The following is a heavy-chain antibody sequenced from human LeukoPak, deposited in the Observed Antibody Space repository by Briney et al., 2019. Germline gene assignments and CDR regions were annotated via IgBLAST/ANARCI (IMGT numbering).Heavy chain of an antibody. Sequence: PGRSPRLSCAASGFTFSSYAMHWVRQAPGKGLEWVAVISYDGSNKYYADSVKGRFTISRDNSKNTLYLQMNSLRAEDTAVYYCARGGSGSYSYAEYFQHWGQGTLVTVSS. CDR3: ARGGSGSYSYAEYFQH. CDR2: ISYDGSNK. V-gene: IGHV3-30*04. D-gene: IGHD3-10*01. CDR1: GFTFSSYA. J-gene: IGHJ1*01.